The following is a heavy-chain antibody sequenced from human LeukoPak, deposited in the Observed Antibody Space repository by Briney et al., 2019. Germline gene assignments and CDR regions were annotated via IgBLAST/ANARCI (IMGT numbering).Heavy chain of an antibody. CDR3: ARGDYEAYYYYGMDV. J-gene: IGHJ6*02. V-gene: IGHV1-69*13. CDR1: GGTFSSYA. D-gene: IGHD3-16*01. Sequence: ASAKVSCKTSGGTFSSYAISWVRQAPGQGLEWMGGIIPIFGTANYAQKFQGRVTITADESTSTAYMELSSLRSEDTAVYYCARGDYEAYYYYGMDVWGQGTTVTVSS. CDR2: IIPIFGTA.